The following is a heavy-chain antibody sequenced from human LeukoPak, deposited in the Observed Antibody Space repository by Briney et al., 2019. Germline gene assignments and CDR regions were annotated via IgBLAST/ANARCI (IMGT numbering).Heavy chain of an antibody. CDR1: GFTFSNYA. J-gene: IGHJ4*02. Sequence: PGGSLRLSCAASGFTFSNYAMGWVRQAPGKGLEWVSAITGDGSSTYNADSVKGRFTVSRDNSKNTLCLQMNSLRAEDTATYYCAKARIVVVTALDYWGQGTLVIVSS. CDR3: AKARIVVVTALDY. D-gene: IGHD2-21*02. CDR2: ITGDGSST. V-gene: IGHV3-23*01.